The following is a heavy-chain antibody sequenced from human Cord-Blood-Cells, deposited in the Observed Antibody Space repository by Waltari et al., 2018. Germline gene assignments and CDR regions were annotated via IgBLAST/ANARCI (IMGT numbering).Heavy chain of an antibody. Sequence: QLQLQESGPGLVKPSETLSLTCTVSGGSISSSSYYWGWIRQPPGKGLEWIGSIYYSGSTYYNPSRKSRVTISVDTSKNQFSLKLSSVTAADTAVYYCARYNWDYYYYYMDVWGKGTTVTVSS. CDR1: GGSISSSSYY. J-gene: IGHJ6*03. CDR3: ARYNWDYYYYYMDV. CDR2: IYYSGST. V-gene: IGHV4-39*01. D-gene: IGHD1-20*01.